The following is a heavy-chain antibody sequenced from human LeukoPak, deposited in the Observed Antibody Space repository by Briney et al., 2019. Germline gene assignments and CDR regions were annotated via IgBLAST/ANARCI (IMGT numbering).Heavy chain of an antibody. CDR2: INSDGSST. Sequence: GGSLRLSCAASGFTFSSYGMHWVRQAPGKGLVWVSRINSDGSSTSYADSVKGRFTISRDNAKDTLYLQMNGLRAEDTAVYYCARSPPYNWNYGNYFDYWGQGTLVTVSS. V-gene: IGHV3-74*01. CDR1: GFTFSSYG. CDR3: ARSPPYNWNYGNYFDY. D-gene: IGHD1-7*01. J-gene: IGHJ4*02.